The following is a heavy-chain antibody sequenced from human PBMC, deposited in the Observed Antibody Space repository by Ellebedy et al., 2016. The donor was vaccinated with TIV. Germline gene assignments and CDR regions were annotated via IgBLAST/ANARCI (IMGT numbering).Heavy chain of an antibody. CDR1: GFTFSSYW. Sequence: GESLKISXAASGFTFSSYWMSWVRQAPGKGLEWVANIKQDGSEKYYVDSVKGRFTISRDNAKNSLYLQMNSLRAEDTAVYYCAKEAYSMEGSPLLDVWGQGTTVTVSS. CDR3: AKEAYSMEGSPLLDV. J-gene: IGHJ6*02. V-gene: IGHV3-7*03. CDR2: IKQDGSEK. D-gene: IGHD6-13*01.